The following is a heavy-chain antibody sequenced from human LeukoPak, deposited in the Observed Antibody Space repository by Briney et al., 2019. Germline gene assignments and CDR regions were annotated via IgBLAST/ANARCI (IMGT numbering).Heavy chain of an antibody. CDR1: GFTFSSYS. CDR3: ARFQMEEGLRIYYYYYYYMDV. CDR2: ISSSSSYI. D-gene: IGHD2-15*01. Sequence: GGSLRLSCAASGFTFSSYSMNWVRQAPGKGLEWVSSISSSSSYIYYADSVKGRFTISRDNAKNSLYLQMNSLRAEDTAVYYCARFQMEEGLRIYYYYYYYMDVWGKGTTVTVSS. V-gene: IGHV3-21*01. J-gene: IGHJ6*03.